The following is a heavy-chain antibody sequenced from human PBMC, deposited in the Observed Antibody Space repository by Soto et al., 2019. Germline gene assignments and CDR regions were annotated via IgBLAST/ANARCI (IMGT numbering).Heavy chain of an antibody. D-gene: IGHD1-26*01. CDR3: ARHIVGSLDAFDI. CDR1: GGSISSSSYY. CDR2: IYYSGST. V-gene: IGHV4-39*01. J-gene: IGHJ3*02. Sequence: QLHLQESGPGLVKPSETLSLTCTVSGGSISSSSYYWGWIRQPPGKGLEWIGSIYYSGSTYYNPSLKSRVTISVDTSKNQFSLKLSSVTAADTAVYYCARHIVGSLDAFDIWGQGTMVTVSS.